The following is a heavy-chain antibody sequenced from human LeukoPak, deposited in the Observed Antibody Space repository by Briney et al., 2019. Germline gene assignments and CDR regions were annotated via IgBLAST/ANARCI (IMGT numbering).Heavy chain of an antibody. Sequence: SETLSLTCAVYGGSFSGYYWSWIRQPPGKGLEWIGEINHGGSTNYYASLERRGTISVGTTHNQFSLQLSSVTAADAAVYYCARGRYYYGSGSYFAYWGQGNLVTVSS. V-gene: IGHV4-34*01. CDR2: INHGGST. CDR3: ARGRYYYGSGSYFAY. CDR1: GGSFSGYY. J-gene: IGHJ4*02. D-gene: IGHD3-10*01.